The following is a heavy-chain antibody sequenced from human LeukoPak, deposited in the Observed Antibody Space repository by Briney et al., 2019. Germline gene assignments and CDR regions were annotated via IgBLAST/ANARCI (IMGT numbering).Heavy chain of an antibody. J-gene: IGHJ4*02. CDR3: ATRSYSGYDSVPDY. V-gene: IGHV4-38-2*02. CDR2: IYHSGST. D-gene: IGHD5-12*01. Sequence: PSETLSLTCTVSGYSISSGYYWGWIRQPPGKGLEWIGSIYHSGSTYYNPSLKSRVTISVDTSKNQFSLKLSSVTAADTAVYYCATRSYSGYDSVPDYWGQGTLVTVSS. CDR1: GYSISSGYY.